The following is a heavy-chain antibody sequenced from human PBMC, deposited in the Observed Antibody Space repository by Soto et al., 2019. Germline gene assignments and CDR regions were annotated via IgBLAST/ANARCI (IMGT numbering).Heavy chain of an antibody. V-gene: IGHV3-48*02. CDR1: GFTFSSYS. CDR3: ARINSSSWFSYGMDV. Sequence: GGSLRLSCAASGFTFSSYSMNWVRQAPGKGLEWVSYISSSSTIYYADSVKGRFTISRDNAKNSLYLQMNSLRDEDTAVYYCARINSSSWFSYGMDVWGQGTTVTVSS. J-gene: IGHJ6*02. CDR2: ISSSSTI. D-gene: IGHD6-13*01.